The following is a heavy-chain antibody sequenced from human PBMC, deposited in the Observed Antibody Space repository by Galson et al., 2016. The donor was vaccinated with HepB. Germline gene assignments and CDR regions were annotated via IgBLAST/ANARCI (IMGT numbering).Heavy chain of an antibody. CDR1: GDSVSSNSAA. CDR3: ARTKWGWFDP. Sequence: CAISGDSVSSNSAAWNWIRQSPSRGLEWLGRTYYRSKWYHDYAVSVKSRILINPDTSKNHFSLQLNFVTPEDTAAYYCARTKWGWFDPWGQGTLVTVSS. V-gene: IGHV6-1*01. CDR2: TYYRSKWYH. D-gene: IGHD2-8*01. J-gene: IGHJ5*02.